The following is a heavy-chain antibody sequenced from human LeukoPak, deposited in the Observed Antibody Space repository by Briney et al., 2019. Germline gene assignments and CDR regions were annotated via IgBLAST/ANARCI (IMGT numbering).Heavy chain of an antibody. CDR1: GFTSSIYG. V-gene: IGHV3-30*02. CDR2: IRYDGSNK. J-gene: IGHJ5*02. Sequence: GGSLRLSCAASGFTSSIYGMEWVRQAPGKGLEWVAFIRYDGSNKYYADSVKGRFTISRDNSKNTLYLQMNSLRAEDTAVYYCATQHWFDPWGEGTLVTVSS. CDR3: ATQHWFDP. D-gene: IGHD2-2*01.